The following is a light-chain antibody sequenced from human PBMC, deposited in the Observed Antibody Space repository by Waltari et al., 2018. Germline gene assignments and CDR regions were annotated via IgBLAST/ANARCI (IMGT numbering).Light chain of an antibody. V-gene: IGLV1-40*01. Sequence: QSILTQPTSVSGAPGQRVTISCTGSSSNIGAGHDVHWYQAFPGTAPKILIYGNKNRPSGLPDLFSVAKSGAAAALAIKGLQAEDEADYYCQSFDSNVRGGVVFGGGTKVTVL. CDR1: SSNIGAGHD. J-gene: IGLJ3*02. CDR3: QSFDSNVRGGVV. CDR2: GNK.